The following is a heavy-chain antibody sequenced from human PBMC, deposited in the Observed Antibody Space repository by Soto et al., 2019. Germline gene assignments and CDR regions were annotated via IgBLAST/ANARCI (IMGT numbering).Heavy chain of an antibody. CDR1: GYTFSNYA. CDR2: ISGSGSNS. J-gene: IGHJ4*02. Sequence: GGSLRLSCVASGYTFSNYAMSWVRQAPGKGLEWVSGISGSGSNSDYIDSVKGRFTISRDNSKSTLYLQMNSLKAEDTAIYYCAKDGYCSSTSCYWSYWGQGTVVTVSS. D-gene: IGHD2-2*03. CDR3: AKDGYCSSTSCYWSY. V-gene: IGHV3-23*01.